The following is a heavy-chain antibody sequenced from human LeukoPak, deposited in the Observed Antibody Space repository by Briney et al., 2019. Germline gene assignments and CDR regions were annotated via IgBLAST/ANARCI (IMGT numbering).Heavy chain of an antibody. J-gene: IGHJ5*02. Sequence: ASVKVSCKASGYTFTSYDINWVRQATGQGLEWMGWMNPNSGNTGYAQKFQGRVTMTRNTCISTAYMELSSLRSEDTAVYYCARGRDYDFWSGYYGSWFDPWGQGTLVTVSS. D-gene: IGHD3-3*01. V-gene: IGHV1-8*01. CDR3: ARGRDYDFWSGYYGSWFDP. CDR2: MNPNSGNT. CDR1: GYTFTSYD.